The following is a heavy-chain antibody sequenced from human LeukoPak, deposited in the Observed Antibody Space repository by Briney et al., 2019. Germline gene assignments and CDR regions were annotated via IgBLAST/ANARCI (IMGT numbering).Heavy chain of an antibody. Sequence: ASVKVSCKASGYTFTGYYMYWVRQAPGQGLEWMGWINPNSGGTNYAQKFQGRVTMTRDTSISTAYMELSRLRSDDTAVYYCARQYSSGWYGRFDPWGQGTLATVSS. J-gene: IGHJ5*02. CDR1: GYTFTGYY. D-gene: IGHD6-19*01. CDR2: INPNSGGT. CDR3: ARQYSSGWYGRFDP. V-gene: IGHV1-2*02.